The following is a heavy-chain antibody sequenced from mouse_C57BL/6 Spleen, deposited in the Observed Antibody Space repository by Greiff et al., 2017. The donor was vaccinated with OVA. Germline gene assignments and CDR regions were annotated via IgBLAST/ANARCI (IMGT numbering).Heavy chain of an antibody. V-gene: IGHV5-17*01. J-gene: IGHJ3*01. D-gene: IGHD1-1*01. CDR3: ARPEYYGSSPFAY. CDR2: ISSGSSTI. CDR1: GFTFSDYG. Sequence: EVMLVESGGGLVKPGGSLKLSCAASGFTFSDYGMHWVRQAPEKGLEWVAYISSGSSTIYYADTVKGRFTISRDNAKNTLFLQMTSLRSEDTAMYYCARPEYYGSSPFAYWGQGTLVTVSA.